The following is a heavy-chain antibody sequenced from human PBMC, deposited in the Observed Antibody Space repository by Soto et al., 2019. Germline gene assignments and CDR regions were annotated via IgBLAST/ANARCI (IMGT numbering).Heavy chain of an antibody. CDR1: GFTFSSYG. V-gene: IGHV3-30*18. CDR3: AKDNVVRGGGNGMDV. Sequence: GGSLRFSCAASGFTFSSYGMHWVRQAPGKGLEWVAVISYDGSNKYYADSVKGRFTISRDNSKNTLYLQMNSLRAEDTAVYYCAKDNVVRGGGNGMDVWGQGTTVTVSS. CDR2: ISYDGSNK. D-gene: IGHD3-10*01. J-gene: IGHJ6*02.